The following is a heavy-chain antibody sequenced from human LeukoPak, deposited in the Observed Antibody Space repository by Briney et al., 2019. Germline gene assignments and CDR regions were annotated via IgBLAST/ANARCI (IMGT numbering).Heavy chain of an antibody. D-gene: IGHD1-26*01. V-gene: IGHV1-8*01. CDR3: ARDLDQYSGRYGGFGHDF. CDR1: GYSFTSYD. Sequence: GASVKVSCKASGYSFTSYDINWVRQATGQGLEWMGSMNPNSGNTGYAQKLQGRVTMTTDTSTSTAYMELRSLRSDDTAVYYCARDLDQYSGRYGGFGHDFWGQGTLVTVSS. CDR2: MNPNSGNT. J-gene: IGHJ4*02.